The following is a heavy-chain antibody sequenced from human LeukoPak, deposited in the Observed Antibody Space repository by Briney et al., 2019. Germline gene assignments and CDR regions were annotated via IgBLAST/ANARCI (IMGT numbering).Heavy chain of an antibody. CDR2: IRTKSNTYAT. V-gene: IGHV3-73*01. J-gene: IGHJ4*02. CDR1: GFTFSDSA. Sequence: PLGTLRLSCAASGFTFSDSAMTWVRQSSGQGLESVGGIRTKSNTYATAYAASVRGRFTISRDDSKNTAFLQMSSLKTEDTAVYYCTGRDDYGDYWGQGIVVTVSS. CDR3: TGRDDYGDY.